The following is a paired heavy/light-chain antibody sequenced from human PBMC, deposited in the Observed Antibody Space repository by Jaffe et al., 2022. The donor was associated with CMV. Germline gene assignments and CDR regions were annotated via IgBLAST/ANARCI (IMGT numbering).Light chain of an antibody. Sequence: EIVMTQSPDILSVSPGETATLSCRASQSVRNKLAWLQQRPGHSPRLLIYDASTRATDIPTRFSGTGSGTEFTLTISRLQSEDFAIYYCQQYNTWPPITFGQGTRLEIK. J-gene: IGKJ5*01. CDR2: DAS. V-gene: IGKV3-15*01. CDR1: QSVRNK. CDR3: QQYNTWPPIT.
Heavy chain of an antibody. CDR2: MSRSENSP. CDR3: IISPQSRPWKLDD. V-gene: IGHV3-23*01. Sequence: EAQVLDSRGYLVPPGGSLRLSCAASRFTFTTYVITWVRQAPGKGLEWVSFMSRSENSPYYADSVRGRFIMFRDNSKNALVLELNSLRAEDTGLYYCIISPQSRPWKLDDWGQGTLVTVSS. J-gene: IGHJ4*02. CDR1: RFTFTTYV. D-gene: IGHD2-15*01.